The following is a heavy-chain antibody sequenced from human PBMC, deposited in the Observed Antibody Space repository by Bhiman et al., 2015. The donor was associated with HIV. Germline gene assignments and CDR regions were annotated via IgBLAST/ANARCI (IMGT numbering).Heavy chain of an antibody. CDR2: IKQDGSEK. CDR1: GFTFSLYW. CDR3: ARDESHRRYALTVLDI. Sequence: EVQLVESGGGLVQPGGSLRLSCAASGFTFSLYWMTWVRQAPGKGLEWVANIKQDGSEKYYVDSVKGRFTISRDNAKNSVYLQMNSLRAEDTAVYYCARDESHRRYALTVLDIWGQGTMVTVSS. J-gene: IGHJ3*02. V-gene: IGHV3-7*05. D-gene: IGHD1-14*01.